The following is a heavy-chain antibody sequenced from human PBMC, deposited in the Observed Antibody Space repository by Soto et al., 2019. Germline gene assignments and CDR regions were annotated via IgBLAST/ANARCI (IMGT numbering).Heavy chain of an antibody. CDR2: IYYSGST. D-gene: IGHD6-19*01. J-gene: IGHJ5*02. V-gene: IGHV4-59*01. Sequence: SETLSLTCTVSGGSISSYYWSWIRQPPGKGLEWIGYIYYSGSTNYNPSLKSRVTISVDTSKNQFSLKLSSVTAADTAVYYCARIHSSGWTGHNWFDPWGQGTLVTVSS. CDR3: ARIHSSGWTGHNWFDP. CDR1: GGSISSYY.